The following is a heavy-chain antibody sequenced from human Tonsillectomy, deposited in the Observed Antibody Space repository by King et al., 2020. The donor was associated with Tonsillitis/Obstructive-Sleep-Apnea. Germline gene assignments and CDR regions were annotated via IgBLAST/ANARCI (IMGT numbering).Heavy chain of an antibody. Sequence: QLQESGPGLVKPSETLSLTCTVSGGSISSYYWSWIRQPPGKGLEWIGYIYYSGSTNYNPSLKSRVTISVDTSKNQFSLELSSVTAADTAVYYCARAPMISSGYYFHFDYWGQGTLVTVSS. CDR2: IYYSGST. D-gene: IGHD3-22*01. CDR1: GGSISSYY. V-gene: IGHV4-59*01. J-gene: IGHJ4*02. CDR3: ARAPMISSGYYFHFDY.